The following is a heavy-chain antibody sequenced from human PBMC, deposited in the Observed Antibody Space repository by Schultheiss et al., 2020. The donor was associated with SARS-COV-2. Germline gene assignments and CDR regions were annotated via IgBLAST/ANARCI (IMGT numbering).Heavy chain of an antibody. V-gene: IGHV1-18*01. CDR3: ARGFSYDSSGYYYNY. Sequence: ASVKVSCKASGYTFTSYGISWVRQAPGQGLEWMGWISAYNGNTNYAQKLQGRVTMTRNTSISTAYMELSSLRSEDTAVYYCARGFSYDSSGYYYNYWGQGTLVTVSS. J-gene: IGHJ4*02. CDR2: ISAYNGNT. CDR1: GYTFTSYG. D-gene: IGHD3-22*01.